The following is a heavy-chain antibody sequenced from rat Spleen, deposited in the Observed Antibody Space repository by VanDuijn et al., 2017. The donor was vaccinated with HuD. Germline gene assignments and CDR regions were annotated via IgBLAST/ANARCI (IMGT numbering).Heavy chain of an antibody. V-gene: IGHV5-31*01. D-gene: IGHD1-9*01. CDR1: GFTFNNYW. CDR3: ARHGAYYGYNYNWFAY. CDR2: ITNAAGKV. J-gene: IGHJ3*01. Sequence: EVQLVESGGGQVQPGRSLKLSCVASGFTFNNYWMTWIRQAPGKGLEWVASITNAAGKVYYPDSVKGRFTISRDPAQNTLYLQMNSLRSEDTATYYCARHGAYYGYNYNWFAYWGQGTLVAVSS.